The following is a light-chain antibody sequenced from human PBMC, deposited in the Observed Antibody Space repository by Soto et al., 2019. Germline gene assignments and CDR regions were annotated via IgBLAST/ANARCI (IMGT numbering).Light chain of an antibody. V-gene: IGLV6-57*04. Sequence: NFMLTQPHSVSESPGKTLSISCTRSSGSIANNYVQWYQQRPGSAPTTVIYENNQRHSGVPDRFSGSTDGSSNSASLTISGLQTEDEADYYCQSYDSDFVVFGGGTKVTVL. CDR1: SGSIANNY. J-gene: IGLJ2*01. CDR2: ENN. CDR3: QSYDSDFVV.